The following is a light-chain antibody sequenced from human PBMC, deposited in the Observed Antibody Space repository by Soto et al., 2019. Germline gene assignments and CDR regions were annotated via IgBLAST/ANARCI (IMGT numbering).Light chain of an antibody. J-gene: IGKJ1*01. CDR3: DQYYYWPLTWT. V-gene: IGKV3-15*01. CDR2: GAS. CDR1: QSVSSN. Sequence: EIVMTQSPATLSVSPGERATLSCRASQSVSSNLAWYQQKPGQAPRLLIYGASTRATAIPARFSGSGSGTEFALTISRLQSEDFAVYYWDQYYYWPLTWTFGQGTKVDIK.